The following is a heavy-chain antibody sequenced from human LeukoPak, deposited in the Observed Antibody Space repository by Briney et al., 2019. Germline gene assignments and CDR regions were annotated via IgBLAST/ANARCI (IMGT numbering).Heavy chain of an antibody. D-gene: IGHD2/OR15-2a*01. Sequence: GGSLRLSCAASGFTFSNYAMTWVRQAPGRGLEWVSTISGSGGSTYYADSVKGRFTISRDNSKDTLYLQMNSLRAEDTAVYYCARIISGGGRGQGTLVTVSS. J-gene: IGHJ4*02. CDR2: ISGSGGST. CDR1: GFTFSNYA. V-gene: IGHV3-23*01. CDR3: ARIISGGG.